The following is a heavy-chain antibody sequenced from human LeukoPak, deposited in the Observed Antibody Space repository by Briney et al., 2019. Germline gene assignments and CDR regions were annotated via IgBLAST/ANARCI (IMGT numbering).Heavy chain of an antibody. J-gene: IGHJ4*02. V-gene: IGHV3-23*01. CDR3: ANAIGTTRFFDY. D-gene: IGHD1-14*01. Sequence: PGGSLRLSCAASGFTFSSYAMNWVRQAPEKGLEWVSGIINSGGNTYYADSVKGRFTISRDNSKNTLYLQMNSLRPDDTAVYYCANAIGTTRFFDYWGQGTLVTVSS. CDR1: GFTFSSYA. CDR2: IINSGGNT.